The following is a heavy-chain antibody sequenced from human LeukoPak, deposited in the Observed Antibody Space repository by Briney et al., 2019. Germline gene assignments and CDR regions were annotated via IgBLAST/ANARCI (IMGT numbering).Heavy chain of an antibody. V-gene: IGHV4-39*07. D-gene: IGHD6-13*01. CDR1: GGSISSGSYY. CDR2: INHSGST. J-gene: IGHJ3*02. Sequence: SQTLSLTCTVSGGSISSGSYYWSWIRQPPGKGLEWIGEINHSGSTNYNPSLKSRVTISVDTSKNQFSLKLSSVTAADTAVYYCAAGLAAAGINAFDIWGQGTMVTVSS. CDR3: AAGLAAAGINAFDI.